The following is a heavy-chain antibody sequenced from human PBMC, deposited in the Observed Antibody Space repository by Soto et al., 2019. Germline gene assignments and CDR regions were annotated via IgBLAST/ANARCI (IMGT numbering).Heavy chain of an antibody. CDR2: VTSGGST. D-gene: IGHD6-6*01. J-gene: IGHJ4*02. Sequence: PGGSLRLSCATSGFTFSSYAMSWVRQVPGKGLEWVSGVTSGGSTYYADSVKGRFTISRDNSKSTLFLQLNSLRAEDTAVYYCAKDGGIAPRLADCWGQGTLVTVSS. CDR3: AKDGGIAPRLADC. V-gene: IGHV3-23*01. CDR1: GFTFSSYA.